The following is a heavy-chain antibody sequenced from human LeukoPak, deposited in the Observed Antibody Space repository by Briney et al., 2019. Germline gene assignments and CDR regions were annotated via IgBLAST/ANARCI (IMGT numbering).Heavy chain of an antibody. CDR1: GGSISSGSYY. V-gene: IGHV4-39*02. D-gene: IGHD6-19*01. CDR2: IYYSGST. Sequence: PSETLSLTCAVSGGSISSGSYYWGWIRQPPGKGLEWIGSIYYSGSTYYNPSLKSRVTISVDTSKNQFSLKLSSVTAADTAVYYCARDHKGGIAVAYFDYWGQGTLVTVSS. CDR3: ARDHKGGIAVAYFDY. J-gene: IGHJ4*02.